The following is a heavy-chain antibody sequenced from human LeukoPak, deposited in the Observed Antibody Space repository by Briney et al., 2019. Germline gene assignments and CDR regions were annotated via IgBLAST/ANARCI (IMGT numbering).Heavy chain of an antibody. J-gene: IGHJ4*02. CDR3: ARAPGYSSGWYYGA. CDR2: IIPILGIA. Sequence: ASVKVSCKASGGTFSSYAISWVRQAPGQGLEWMGRIIPILGIANYAQKFQGRVTITADKSTSTAYMELSSLRSEDTAVYYCARAPGYSSGWYYGAWGQGTLVTVSS. V-gene: IGHV1-69*04. D-gene: IGHD6-19*01. CDR1: GGTFSSYA.